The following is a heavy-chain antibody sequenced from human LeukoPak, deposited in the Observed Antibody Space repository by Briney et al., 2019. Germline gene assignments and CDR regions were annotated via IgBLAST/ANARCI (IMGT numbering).Heavy chain of an antibody. J-gene: IGHJ4*02. D-gene: IGHD5-24*01. CDR3: ARLRDGRWLLEY. V-gene: IGHV4-34*01. Sequence: SETLSLTCAVYGGSFSGYYWGWIRQPPGKGLEWIASINNSGTTYYNPSLKSRVTISEDRSKNQFSLKLSSVTAADTAVYYCARLRDGRWLLEYWGQGTLVTVSS. CDR1: GGSFSGYY. CDR2: INNSGTT.